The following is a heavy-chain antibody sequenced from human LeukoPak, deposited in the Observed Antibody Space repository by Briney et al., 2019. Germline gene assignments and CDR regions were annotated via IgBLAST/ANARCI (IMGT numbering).Heavy chain of an antibody. V-gene: IGHV4-34*01. D-gene: IGHD1-26*01. CDR3: AREEPVGATPFDY. CDR2: INHSGST. Sequence: PSVTLSLTCTVSGGSISSYYWSWIRQPPGKGLEWIGEINHSGSTNYNPSLKSRVTISVDTSKNQFSLKLSSVTAADTAVYYCAREEPVGATPFDYWGQGTLVTVSS. CDR1: GGSISSYY. J-gene: IGHJ4*02.